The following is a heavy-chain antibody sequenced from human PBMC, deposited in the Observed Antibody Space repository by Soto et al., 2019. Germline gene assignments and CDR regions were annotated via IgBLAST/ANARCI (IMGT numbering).Heavy chain of an antibody. D-gene: IGHD3-10*01. Sequence: SETLSLTCTVSGGSISSSSYYWGWIRQPPGKGLEWIGSIYYSGSTYYNPSLKSRVTISVDTSKNQFSLKLSSVTAADTAVYYFARHMMDYGSGSYESRYGMDVWGQGTTVTVS. CDR3: ARHMMDYGSGSYESRYGMDV. CDR2: IYYSGST. J-gene: IGHJ6*02. V-gene: IGHV4-39*01. CDR1: GGSISSSSYY.